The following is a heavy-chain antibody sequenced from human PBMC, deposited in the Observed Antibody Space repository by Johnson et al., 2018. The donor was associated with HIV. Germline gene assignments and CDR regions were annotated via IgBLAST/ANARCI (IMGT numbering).Heavy chain of an antibody. CDR1: GITVGTNY. Sequence: VQLVESGGGLVQPGGSLRLSCAASGITVGTNYMSWVRQAPGKGLEWVSVIFSVGDVYYADSVKGRFTISRDNSKNMVYLQMNSLRPEDTAVYYCARDGRDLVRRGSFDGWGQGTVVPVSS. J-gene: IGHJ3*01. V-gene: IGHV3-66*02. CDR2: IFSVGDV. CDR3: ARDGRDLVRRGSFDG. D-gene: IGHD3-10*02.